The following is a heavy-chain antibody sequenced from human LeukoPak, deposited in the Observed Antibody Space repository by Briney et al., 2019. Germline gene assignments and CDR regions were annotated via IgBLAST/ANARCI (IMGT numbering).Heavy chain of an antibody. V-gene: IGHV3-23*01. CDR2: ISGSGGST. J-gene: IGHJ3*02. D-gene: IGHD6-13*01. CDR1: GFTFSSYA. CDR3: AKDEEQQLSADAFDI. Sequence: PGGSLRLSCAASGFTFSSYAMSWVRQAPGKGLEWVSAISGSGGSTYYADSVEGRFTISRDNSKNTLYLQMNSLRAEDTAVYYCAKDEEQQLSADAFDIWGQGTMVTASS.